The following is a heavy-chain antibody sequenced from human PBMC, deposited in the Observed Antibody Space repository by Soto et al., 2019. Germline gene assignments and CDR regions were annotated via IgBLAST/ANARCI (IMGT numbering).Heavy chain of an antibody. J-gene: IGHJ4*02. D-gene: IGHD2-2*01. V-gene: IGHV2-5*02. CDR3: AHKHAATWLFDY. CDR1: GFSLTSGAVG. Sequence: QITLKESCPTLVKPTQTLTLTCTFSGFSLTSGAVGVGWIRQPPGKAPEWLALSYGDDDKRFKPSLKNRLSITRDNSRNEVVLKVTNMDPVDTATFFCAHKHAATWLFDYWGQGILVTVSS. CDR2: SYGDDDK.